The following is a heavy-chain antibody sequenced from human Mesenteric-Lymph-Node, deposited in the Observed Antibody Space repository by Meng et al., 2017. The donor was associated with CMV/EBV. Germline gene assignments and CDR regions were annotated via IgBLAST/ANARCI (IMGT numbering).Heavy chain of an antibody. CDR2: ISSSSSYI. Sequence: GESLKISCAASGFTFSSYSMNWVRQAPGKGLEWVSSISSSSSYIYYADSVKGRFTISRDNAKNSLYLQMNSLRAEDTAVYYCARISIFEVVTTSYYYYYGMDVWGQGTTVTVSS. CDR1: GFTFSSYS. V-gene: IGHV3-21*01. CDR3: ARISIFEVVTTSYYYYYGMDV. D-gene: IGHD3-3*01. J-gene: IGHJ6*02.